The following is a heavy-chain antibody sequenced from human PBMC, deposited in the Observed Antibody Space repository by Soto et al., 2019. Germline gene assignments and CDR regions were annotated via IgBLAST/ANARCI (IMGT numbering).Heavy chain of an antibody. J-gene: IGHJ4*02. D-gene: IGHD2-21*01. CDR3: ARDPQPAVVGAIPTDY. V-gene: IGHV3-21*01. Sequence: PGGSLRLSCAASGFTFSSYSMNWVRQAPGKGLEWVSSISSSSSYIYYADSVKGRFTISRDNAKNSLYLQMNSLRAEDTAVYYCARDPQPAVVGAIPTDYWGQGTLVTVSS. CDR2: ISSSSSYI. CDR1: GFTFSSYS.